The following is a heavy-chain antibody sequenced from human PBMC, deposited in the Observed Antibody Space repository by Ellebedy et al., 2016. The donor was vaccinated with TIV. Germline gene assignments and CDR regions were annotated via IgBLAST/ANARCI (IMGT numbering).Heavy chain of an antibody. V-gene: IGHV4-39*07. J-gene: IGHJ5*02. CDR2: VYYSGSP. Sequence: MPSETLSLTCTVFGGSIRSDDYFWFWIRQPPGKGLEWIGSVYYSGSPYYNPSFKSRVTLSADTSKNQFSLNLRTVTAADTAVYYCARDPALPRGRFDPWGQGTLVTVSS. CDR1: GGSIRSDDYF. CDR3: ARDPALPRGRFDP.